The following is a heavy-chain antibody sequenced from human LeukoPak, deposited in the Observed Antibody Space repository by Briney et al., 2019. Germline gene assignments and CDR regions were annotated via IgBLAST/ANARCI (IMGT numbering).Heavy chain of an antibody. CDR3: AKTARTLDY. CDR2: ISTTGSDL. Sequence: GGSLRLSCAASGFTFSGFYMTWIRQAPGRGLEWISYISTTGSDLSYADSVKGRFTISRDNVTNSLYLQMNSLTAEDTAVYYCAKTARTLDYWGQGTLVTVSS. CDR1: GFTFSGFY. J-gene: IGHJ4*02. D-gene: IGHD1/OR15-1a*01. V-gene: IGHV3-11*01.